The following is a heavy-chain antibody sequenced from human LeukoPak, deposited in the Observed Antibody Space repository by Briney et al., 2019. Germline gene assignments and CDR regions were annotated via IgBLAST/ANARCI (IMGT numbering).Heavy chain of an antibody. V-gene: IGHV1-18*01. CDR1: GYTFTSYG. CDR3: ARDLWEGCSTD. CDR2: ISAYNGNT. J-gene: IGHJ4*02. Sequence: ASVKVSCKASGYTFTSYGISWVRQAPGQGLEWMGWISAYNGNTNYAQKLQGRVTMTTDTSTSTVYMELRSLRSDDAAVYYCARDLWEGCSTDWGQGTLVTVSS. D-gene: IGHD2-2*01.